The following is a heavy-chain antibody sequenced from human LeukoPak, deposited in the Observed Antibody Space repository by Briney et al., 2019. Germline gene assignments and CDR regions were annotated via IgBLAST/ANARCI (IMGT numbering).Heavy chain of an antibody. J-gene: IGHJ4*02. CDR2: IWYDEITK. CDR3: AKDSSDYYFDY. CDR1: GSTFSSYV. D-gene: IGHD3-22*01. Sequence: GGSLRLFCAASGSTFSSYVMHWVRQAPGKGLEWLAFIWYDEITKNYADSMKGRFTISRDNSKNTLYVQLNSLRPDDTAVYYCAKDSSDYYFDYWGQGTLVTVSS. V-gene: IGHV3-30*02.